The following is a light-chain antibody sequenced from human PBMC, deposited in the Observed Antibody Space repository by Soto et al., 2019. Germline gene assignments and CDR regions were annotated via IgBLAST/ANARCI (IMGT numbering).Light chain of an antibody. CDR3: HKYNSLPPT. J-gene: IGKJ4*01. Sequence: DFPLAQSPSSLSPSVGDSVTITCRASQPIMNDLAWYQQKPGKPPRLLISAASTLQSGVPSRFSASGFGTEFTLTISSLQPEDAATYYCHKYNSLPPTFGGGTKVDIK. CDR2: AAS. V-gene: IGKV1-27*01. CDR1: QPIMND.